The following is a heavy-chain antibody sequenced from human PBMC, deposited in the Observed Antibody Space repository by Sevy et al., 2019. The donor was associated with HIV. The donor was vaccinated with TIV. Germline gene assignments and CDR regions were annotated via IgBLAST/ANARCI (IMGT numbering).Heavy chain of an antibody. CDR2: IYYSGST. CDR3: ARVTSTVTSPFDY. J-gene: IGHJ4*02. D-gene: IGHD4-17*01. V-gene: IGHV4-30-4*01. CDR1: GGSISSGDYY. Sequence: SETLSLTCTLSGGSISSGDYYWSWIRQPPGKGLEWIGYIYYSGSTYYNPSLKSRVTISVDTSKNQFSLKLSSVTAADTAVYYCARVTSTVTSPFDYWGQGTLVTVSS.